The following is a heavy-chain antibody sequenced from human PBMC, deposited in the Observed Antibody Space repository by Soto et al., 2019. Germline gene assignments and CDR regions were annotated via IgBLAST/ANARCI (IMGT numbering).Heavy chain of an antibody. V-gene: IGHV1-18*01. J-gene: IGHJ5*02. CDR2: ISAYNGNT. CDR3: AIYIVGIVVVPAAIPNWFDP. D-gene: IGHD2-2*03. CDR1: GYTFTSYG. Sequence: QVQLVQSGAEVKKPGASVKVSCKASGYTFTSYGISWVRQAPGQGLEWMGWISAYNGNTNYAQKLQGRVTMTTDTSTSTAYMERRSVRSDDTAVYYCAIYIVGIVVVPAAIPNWFDPWGQGTLVTVSS.